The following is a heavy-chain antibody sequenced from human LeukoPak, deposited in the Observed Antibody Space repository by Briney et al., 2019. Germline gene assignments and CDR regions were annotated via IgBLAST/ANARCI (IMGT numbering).Heavy chain of an antibody. CDR3: AREVAKWTMAPDAFDI. J-gene: IGHJ3*02. V-gene: IGHV1-8*01. CDR2: MNPNSGNT. Sequence: SVKVSCKASGYTFTSYDINWVRQATGQGLEWMGWMNPNSGNTGYAQKFQGRVTMTRNTSISTAYMELSSLRSEDTAVYYCAREVAKWTMAPDAFDIWGQGTMVTVSS. CDR1: GYTFTSYD. D-gene: IGHD4/OR15-4a*01.